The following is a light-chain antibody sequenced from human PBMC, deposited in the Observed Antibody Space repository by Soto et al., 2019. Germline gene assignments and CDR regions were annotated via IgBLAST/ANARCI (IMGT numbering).Light chain of an antibody. CDR1: QSVSGW. CDR2: DAS. J-gene: IGKJ1*01. V-gene: IGKV1-5*01. Sequence: DIQMTQSPSTLSASVGDTVTVTCRASQSVSGWLAWYQQKPGEAPKLLIYDASALPRGVPSRFSGSGSGTKFPLTIPSPEPDDFATYYSPRDETFSGTFGPGTKVEI. CDR3: PRDETFSGT.